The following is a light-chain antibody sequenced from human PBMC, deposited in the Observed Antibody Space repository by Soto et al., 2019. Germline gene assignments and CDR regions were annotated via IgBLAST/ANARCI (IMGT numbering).Light chain of an antibody. CDR3: SSYTSSSSYV. J-gene: IGLJ1*01. CDR1: SSDVSAYNY. Sequence: QSALTQPASVSGSPGQSITISCTGTSSDVSAYNYVSWYQQHPGKDPKLMIYDVSNRPSGVSNRFSGSKSGNTASLTISGLQAEDEADYYCSSYTSSSSYVFGTGTKLTVL. V-gene: IGLV2-14*01. CDR2: DVS.